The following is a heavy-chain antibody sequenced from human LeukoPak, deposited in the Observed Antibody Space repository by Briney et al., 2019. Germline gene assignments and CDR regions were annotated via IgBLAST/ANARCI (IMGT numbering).Heavy chain of an antibody. CDR1: GGSISSGGYY. Sequence: SQTLSLTCTVSGGSISSGGYYWSWIRQRPGKGLEWIGYIYYSGSTYYNPSLKSRVTISVDTSKNQFSLKLSSVTAADTAVYYCARDGYSYGTFDYWGQGTLVTVSS. V-gene: IGHV4-31*03. D-gene: IGHD5-18*01. CDR2: IYYSGST. J-gene: IGHJ4*02. CDR3: ARDGYSYGTFDY.